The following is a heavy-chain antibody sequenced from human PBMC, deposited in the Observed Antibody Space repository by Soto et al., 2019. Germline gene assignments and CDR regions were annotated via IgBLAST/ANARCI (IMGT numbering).Heavy chain of an antibody. Sequence: EVHLVESGGGLVQPGGSLRPSCAASGFIFSNYWMPWVRQAPGKGLVWVSRLSTDGSNTNYADSVKGRFTISRNNAKNTLYLQMNSLRAGDTAVYYCVRGLYGVPVGFDSWGQGTLLTVSS. J-gene: IGHJ4*02. D-gene: IGHD2-8*01. CDR1: GFIFSNYW. CDR3: VRGLYGVPVGFDS. CDR2: LSTDGSNT. V-gene: IGHV3-74*01.